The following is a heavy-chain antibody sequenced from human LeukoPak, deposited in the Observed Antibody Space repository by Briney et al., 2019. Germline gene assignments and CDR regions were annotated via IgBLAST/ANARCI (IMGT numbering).Heavy chain of an antibody. J-gene: IGHJ6*02. Sequence: GGSLRLSCAASGFTFSSYSMNWVRQAPGKGLEWVSSISSSSSYIYYADSVKGRFTISRDNAKNSLYLQMNSLRAEDTAVYYCAKPESRGFGELYFAMDVWGQGTTVTVSS. CDR2: ISSSSSYI. D-gene: IGHD3-10*01. CDR1: GFTFSSYS. CDR3: AKPESRGFGELYFAMDV. V-gene: IGHV3-21*04.